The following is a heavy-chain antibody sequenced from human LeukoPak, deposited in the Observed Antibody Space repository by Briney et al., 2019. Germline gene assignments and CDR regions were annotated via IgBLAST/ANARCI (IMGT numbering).Heavy chain of an antibody. CDR1: GFTFSSYG. J-gene: IGHJ4*02. CDR2: IYSGGST. V-gene: IGHV3-66*01. Sequence: PGGSLRLSCAASGFTFSSYGMHWVRQAPGKGLEWVSVIYSGGSTYYADSVKGRFTISRDNSKNTLYLQMNSLRAEDTAVYYCARIPHSSGYYYYYWGQGTVVTVSS. CDR3: ARIPHSSGYYYYY. D-gene: IGHD3-22*01.